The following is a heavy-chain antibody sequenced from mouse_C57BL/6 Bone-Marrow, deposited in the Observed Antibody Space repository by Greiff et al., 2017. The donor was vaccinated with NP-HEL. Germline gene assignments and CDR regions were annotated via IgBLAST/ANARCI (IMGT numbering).Heavy chain of an antibody. CDR3: ARGGYCYDSRDY. CDR1: GYTFTDYW. J-gene: IGHJ2*01. Sequence: EVQLQQSGPELVKPGASVKISCKASGYTFTDYWMHWVKQSPGQSLEWIGEINPNNGGTNYNQKFKGKATLTVDKSSSTAYMQLRSLTSEDSAVYYCARGGYCYDSRDYWGQGTTLTVSS. CDR2: INPNNGGT. V-gene: IGHV1-26*01. D-gene: IGHD1-1*01.